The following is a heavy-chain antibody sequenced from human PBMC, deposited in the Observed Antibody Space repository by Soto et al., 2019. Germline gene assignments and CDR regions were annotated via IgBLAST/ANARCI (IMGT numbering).Heavy chain of an antibody. CDR3: ARSYSGSYYAYYYGMDV. D-gene: IGHD1-26*01. CDR2: IIPIFGTA. CDR1: GGTFSSYA. Sequence: SVKVSCKASGGTFSSYAISWVRQAPGQGLEWMGGIIPIFGTANYAQKFQGRVTITADESTSTAYMELSSLRSEDTAVYYCARSYSGSYYAYYYGMDVWGQGTTVTVSS. V-gene: IGHV1-69*13. J-gene: IGHJ6*02.